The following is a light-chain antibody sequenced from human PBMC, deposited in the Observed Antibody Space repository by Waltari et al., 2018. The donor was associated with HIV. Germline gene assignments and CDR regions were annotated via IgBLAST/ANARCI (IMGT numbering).Light chain of an antibody. CDR3: AAWDDSLSGWV. J-gene: IGLJ3*02. CDR1: RSNPESTD. Sequence: QSVLPQPPSASGAPGPRFTLACSGRRSNPESTDISWYQQRPGTAPKPLIYRNDQRPSRVPYRFAAATSGTSASLAISGLRSEDEADYYCAAWDDSLSGWVFGGGTKLTVL. CDR2: RND. V-gene: IGLV1-47*01.